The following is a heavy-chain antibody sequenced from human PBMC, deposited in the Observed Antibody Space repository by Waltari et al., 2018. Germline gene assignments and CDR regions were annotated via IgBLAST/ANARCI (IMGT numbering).Heavy chain of an antibody. D-gene: IGHD2-2*01. CDR3: AKEGELPALWFDP. Sequence: EVQLVESGGGLVQPGRSLRLSCAASGFTFDDYAMPWVRQAPGKGLELVSGISWNSGSIGYADSGKGRFTISRDNAKNSLYLQMNSLRAEDTALYYCAKEGELPALWFDPWGQGTLVTVSS. CDR2: ISWNSGSI. J-gene: IGHJ5*02. V-gene: IGHV3-9*01. CDR1: GFTFDDYA.